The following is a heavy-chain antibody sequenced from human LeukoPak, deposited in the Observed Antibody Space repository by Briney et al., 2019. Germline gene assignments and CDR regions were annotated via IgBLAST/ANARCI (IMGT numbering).Heavy chain of an antibody. CDR2: IIPIFGTA. Sequence: ASVKVSCKASGGTFSSYAISWVRQDPGQGLEWLGGIIPIFGTANYAQKFQGRVTITADESTSTAYMELSSLRSEDTAVYYCARDLGGSCFDSWGQGTLVTVSS. D-gene: IGHD1-26*01. CDR3: ARDLGGSCFDS. CDR1: GGTFSSYA. V-gene: IGHV1-69*13. J-gene: IGHJ4*02.